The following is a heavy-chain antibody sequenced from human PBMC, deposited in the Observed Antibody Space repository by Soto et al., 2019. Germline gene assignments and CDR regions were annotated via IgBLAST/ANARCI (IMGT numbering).Heavy chain of an antibody. J-gene: IGHJ4*02. V-gene: IGHV3-33*01. CDR1: GFTFSSYG. CDR3: ARDRLRSSGFDY. D-gene: IGHD6-19*01. Sequence: QVQLVESGGGVVQPGRSLRLSCAASGFTFSSYGMHWVRQAPGKGLEWVAVIWYDGSNKYYADSVKGRFTISRDNSKNTLYLQMNSLRAEDTAVYYCARDRLRSSGFDYWGQGTLVTVSS. CDR2: IWYDGSNK.